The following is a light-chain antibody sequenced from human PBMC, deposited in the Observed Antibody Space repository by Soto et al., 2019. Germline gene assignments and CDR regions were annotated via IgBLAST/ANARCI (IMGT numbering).Light chain of an antibody. CDR1: QSVSSAY. Sequence: EIVLTQSPGTLSLSPGERATLSCRASQSVSSAYLAWYQQIPGQAPRLLIYGASSRATGIPDRFSGSGSGTDLPLTISAREPEVFAVYYCQQSGSSFYTFGQGTKLEIK. CDR2: GAS. CDR3: QQSGSSFYT. J-gene: IGKJ2*01. V-gene: IGKV3-20*01.